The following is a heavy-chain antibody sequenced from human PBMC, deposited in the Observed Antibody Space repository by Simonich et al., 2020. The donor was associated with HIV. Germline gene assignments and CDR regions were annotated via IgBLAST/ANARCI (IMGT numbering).Heavy chain of an antibody. CDR3: AKDRYYNFWSGYYDY. Sequence: EVQLLESGGGLVQPGGSLRLSCAASGFTFSSYAMSWVRQAPGKGWEWGSGISGRGGSTYYADSVKGRFTISRDNSKNTLYLQMNSLRAEDTAVYYCAKDRYYNFWSGYYDYWGQGTLVTVSS. V-gene: IGHV3-23*01. CDR1: GFTFSSYA. CDR2: ISGRGGST. D-gene: IGHD3-3*01. J-gene: IGHJ4*02.